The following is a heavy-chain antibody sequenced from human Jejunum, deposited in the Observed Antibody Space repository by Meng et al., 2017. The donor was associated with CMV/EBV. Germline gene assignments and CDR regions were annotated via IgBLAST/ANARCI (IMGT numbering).Heavy chain of an antibody. D-gene: IGHD7-27*01. CDR3: AKLGSSGWFDP. Sequence: QVQLQVSGPGLVKPSETLSLTCTVSGGSISRSHWSWIRQPAGKGLEWIGRIYSSGSSNYNPSLKSRVTMSVDTSKNQFSLNLSSVTAADTAVYYCAKLGSSGWFDPWGQGTLVTVSS. V-gene: IGHV4-4*07. CDR1: GGSISRSH. J-gene: IGHJ5*02. CDR2: IYSSGSS.